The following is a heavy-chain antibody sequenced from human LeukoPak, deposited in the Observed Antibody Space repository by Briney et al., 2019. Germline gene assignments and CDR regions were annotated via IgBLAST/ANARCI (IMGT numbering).Heavy chain of an antibody. CDR2: ISAYNGNT. J-gene: IGHJ4*02. Sequence: ASVKVSCKASGYNFISYGVSWVRQAPGQGLEWMGWISAYNGNTNFAQKVQGRVTMTTDTSTNTAYMELRSLRSDDTAVYYCARGRYSSSPPDYWGQGTLVTVSS. V-gene: IGHV1-18*01. D-gene: IGHD6-13*01. CDR3: ARGRYSSSPPDY. CDR1: GYNFISYG.